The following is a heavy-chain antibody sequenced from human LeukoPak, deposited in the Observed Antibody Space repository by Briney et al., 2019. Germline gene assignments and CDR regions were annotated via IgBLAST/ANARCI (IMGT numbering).Heavy chain of an antibody. CDR3: AKDQGWTGGDGKFLDY. D-gene: IGHD6-19*01. V-gene: IGHV3-23*01. CDR2: ISGSGGST. J-gene: IGHJ4*02. CDR1: GFTFSSYA. Sequence: PGGSLRLYCAASGFTFSSYAMSWVRQAPGKGLEGVSAISGSGGSTYYPDSVKARFTISRDNSKKTLYLQMNSLRAEDTVVYYCAKDQGWTGGDGKFLDYWGQGTLVTVSS.